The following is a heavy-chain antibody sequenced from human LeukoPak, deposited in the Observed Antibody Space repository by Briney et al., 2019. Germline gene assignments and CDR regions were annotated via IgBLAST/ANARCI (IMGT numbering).Heavy chain of an antibody. J-gene: IGHJ4*02. CDR3: ARHGTGGVYDY. CDR1: GGSISSYY. Sequence: KPSETLSLTCTVSGGSISSYYWSWIRQPPRKGLEWIAYIHYSGSTNYNPSLKSRVTISVDTSKNQFSLELTSVTAADTAVYYCARHGTGGVYDYWGQGTVVTVSS. CDR2: IHYSGST. D-gene: IGHD1-1*01. V-gene: IGHV4-59*08.